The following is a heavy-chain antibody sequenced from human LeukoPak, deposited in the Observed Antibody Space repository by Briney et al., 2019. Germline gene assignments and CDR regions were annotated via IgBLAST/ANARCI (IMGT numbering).Heavy chain of an antibody. CDR2: IYTSGTP. D-gene: IGHD6-13*01. Sequence: PSETLSLTCTVSGGSISSYYWSWIRQPAGKGLEWIGRIYTSGTPNYNPSLKSRVIMSVDTSKNEFCLKLSSVTAAETAVYYCGRVGIAAAGSYGRGWFDPWGPGTLVTVSS. V-gene: IGHV4-4*07. J-gene: IGHJ5*02. CDR1: GGSISSYY. CDR3: GRVGIAAAGSYGRGWFDP.